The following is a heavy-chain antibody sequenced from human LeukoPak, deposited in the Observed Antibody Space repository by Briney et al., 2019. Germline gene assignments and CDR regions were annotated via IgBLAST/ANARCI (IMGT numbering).Heavy chain of an antibody. J-gene: IGHJ4*02. V-gene: IGHV3-9*01. Sequence: PGGSLRLSCAASGFTFDDYAMHWVRQAPGKGLEWVSGISWDSSSIGYADSVKGRFTISRDNAKNSLYLQMNSLRAEDTALYYCAKGKESSSWSPDFDYWGQGTLVTVSS. D-gene: IGHD6-13*01. CDR1: GFTFDDYA. CDR2: ISWDSSSI. CDR3: AKGKESSSWSPDFDY.